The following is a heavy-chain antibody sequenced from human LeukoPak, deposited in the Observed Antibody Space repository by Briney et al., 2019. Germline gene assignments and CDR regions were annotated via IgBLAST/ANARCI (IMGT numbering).Heavy chain of an antibody. Sequence: GGSLRLSCAASGFTFSDYYMSWIRQAPGKGLEWVSYISSSGSTIYYADSVKGRFTISRDNAKNSLYLQMNSLRAEDTAVHYCARERSAHRSRDGYNSADFDYWGQGTLVTVSS. CDR1: GFTFSDYY. CDR3: ARERSAHRSRDGYNSADFDY. CDR2: ISSSGSTI. V-gene: IGHV3-11*01. J-gene: IGHJ4*02. D-gene: IGHD5-24*01.